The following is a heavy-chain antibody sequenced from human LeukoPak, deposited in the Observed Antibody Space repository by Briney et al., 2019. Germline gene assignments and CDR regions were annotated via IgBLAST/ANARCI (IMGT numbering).Heavy chain of an antibody. Sequence: ASVKVSSKASGYTFTTYGISWGRQAPGQGLEWMGWIRAYNGNTKYAQKLQGRVTMTTDTSTSTAYMELRSLGSDETAVYYCARGGRYYDSSGYYHAQKFDYWGQGTLVTVSS. J-gene: IGHJ4*02. D-gene: IGHD3-22*01. CDR2: IRAYNGNT. CDR1: GYTFTTYG. V-gene: IGHV1-18*01. CDR3: ARGGRYYDSSGYYHAQKFDY.